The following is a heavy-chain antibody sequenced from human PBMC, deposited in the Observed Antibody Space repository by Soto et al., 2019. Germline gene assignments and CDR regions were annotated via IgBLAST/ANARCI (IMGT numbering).Heavy chain of an antibody. V-gene: IGHV4-34*01. CDR2: INHSGST. Sequence: QVQLQQWGAGLLKPSETLSLTCAIYGGSFSGYYWSWIRQSPGKGLEWIGEINHSGSTNYTPSLKSRVTISLDTSNNQFSLKLSSVTAADTAVYYCARGDLVVVVAATLLQYAFDIWGKGTMVTVSS. D-gene: IGHD2-15*01. CDR1: GGSFSGYY. J-gene: IGHJ3*02. CDR3: ARGDLVVVVAATLLQYAFDI.